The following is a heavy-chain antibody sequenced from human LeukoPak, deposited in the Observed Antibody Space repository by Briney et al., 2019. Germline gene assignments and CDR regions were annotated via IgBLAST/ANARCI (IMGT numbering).Heavy chain of an antibody. CDR2: INWNGGST. CDR1: GFNFDDYG. V-gene: IGHV3-20*04. J-gene: IGHJ4*02. CDR3: ARDLLGWELHYFDY. Sequence: GGSLRLSCAGSGFNFDDYGMSWVRQVPGKGLEWVSGINWNGGSTGYADSVKGRFTISRDNAKNSLYLQMNSLRDEDTAVYYCARDLLGWELHYFDYWGQGTLVTVSS. D-gene: IGHD1-26*01.